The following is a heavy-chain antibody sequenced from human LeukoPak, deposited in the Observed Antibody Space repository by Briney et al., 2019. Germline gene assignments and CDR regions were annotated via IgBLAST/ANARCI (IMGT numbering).Heavy chain of an antibody. Sequence: GASVKVSCKASGYSFSGYYMHWVRQAPGQGLEWMGWIHPSTGNPTYAQGFTGRFVFSLDTSVSTTYLQTSSLKAEDTAVYYCARAYQRLGDLSLPDYWGQGTLVTVSS. V-gene: IGHV7-4-1*02. CDR2: IHPSTGNP. CDR1: GYSFSGYY. CDR3: ARAYQRLGDLSLPDY. J-gene: IGHJ4*02. D-gene: IGHD3-16*02.